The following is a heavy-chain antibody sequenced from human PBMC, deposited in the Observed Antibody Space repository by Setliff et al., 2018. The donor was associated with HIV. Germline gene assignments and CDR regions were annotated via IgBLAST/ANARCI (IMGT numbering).Heavy chain of an antibody. CDR2: IYYSEST. D-gene: IGHD6-25*01. V-gene: IGHV4-59*08. CDR1: GGSISSHY. CDR3: ARVLSGFLVDY. Sequence: SETLSLTCTVSGGSISSHYWSWIRQPPGKGLEWIGSIYYSESTNYNPSLKSRVTISVGTSKNQFSLKVTSVTAADTAVYYCARVLSGFLVDYWGQGTLVTVSS. J-gene: IGHJ4*02.